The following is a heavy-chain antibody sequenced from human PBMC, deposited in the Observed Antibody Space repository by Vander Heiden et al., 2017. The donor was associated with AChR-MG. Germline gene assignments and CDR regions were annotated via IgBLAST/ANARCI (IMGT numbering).Heavy chain of an antibody. CDR1: GGTFSSYA. CDR2: IIPIYGTA. D-gene: IGHD3-22*01. CDR3: ARVGAPIVVESGWFDP. J-gene: IGHJ5*02. V-gene: IGHV1-69*01. Sequence: VQLVQSGAEVKKPGSSVKVSCKASGGTFSSYAISWVRQAPGQGLEWMGGIIPIYGTANYAQKFQGRVTITADESTSTAYMELSSLRSEDTAVYYCARVGAPIVVESGWFDPWGQGTLVTVSS.